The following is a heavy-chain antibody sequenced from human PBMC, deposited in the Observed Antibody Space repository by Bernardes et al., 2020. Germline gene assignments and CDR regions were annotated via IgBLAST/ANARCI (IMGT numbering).Heavy chain of an antibody. CDR2: INHSGST. J-gene: IGHJ4*02. CDR3: AGSYYYDSSGYYYDSGLDY. V-gene: IGHV4-34*01. Sequence: SETLSLTCAVYGGSFSGYYWSWIRQPPGKGLEWIGEINHSGSTNYNPSLKSRVTISVDTSKNQFSLKLSSVTAADTAVYYCAGSYYYDSSGYYYDSGLDYWGQGTLVTVSS. D-gene: IGHD3-22*01. CDR1: GGSFSGYY.